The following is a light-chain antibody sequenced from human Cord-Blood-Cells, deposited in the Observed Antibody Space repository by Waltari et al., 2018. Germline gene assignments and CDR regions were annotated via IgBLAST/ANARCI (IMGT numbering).Light chain of an antibody. CDR3: QTWGTGIRV. Sequence: QLVLTHSPSASASLGAPVKLTCTLRSGHSTYAIAWHQQQPEKGPRYLMKLNSDGSHSKGDGIPDRFSGSSSGAERYLTISSLQSEDEADYYCQTWGTGIRVFGGGTKLTVL. V-gene: IGLV4-69*01. CDR1: SGHSTYA. CDR2: LNSDGSH. J-gene: IGLJ3*02.